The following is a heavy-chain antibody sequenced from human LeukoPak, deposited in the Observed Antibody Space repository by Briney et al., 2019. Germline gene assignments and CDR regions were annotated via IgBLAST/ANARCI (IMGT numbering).Heavy chain of an antibody. CDR1: GDSINSGSYY. V-gene: IGHV4-39*01. J-gene: IGHJ6*03. CDR3: ARGTVVPAPRYYYMDV. D-gene: IGHD4-23*01. CDR2: IYYSGST. Sequence: SETLSLTCTVSGDSINSGSYYWVWIRQPPGKGLEWIGSIYYSGSTYYSPSLKSRVTISVDTSKIQFSLRLSSVTAADTAVYYCARGTVVPAPRYYYMDVWGKGTTVTVSS.